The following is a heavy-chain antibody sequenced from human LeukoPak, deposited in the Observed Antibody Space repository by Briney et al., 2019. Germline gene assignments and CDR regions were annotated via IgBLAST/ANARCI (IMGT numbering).Heavy chain of an antibody. V-gene: IGHV3-48*01. Sequence: PGGSLRLSCVASGFTFSNYGMNWVRQAPGKGLEWVSYISSSTTTTYYADSVKGRFTISRDNTKNSLYLQMNSLRAEDTAAYYCAKVGKVGASDYWGQGTLVTVSS. CDR2: ISSSTTTT. CDR3: AKVGKVGASDY. D-gene: IGHD1-26*01. CDR1: GFTFSNYG. J-gene: IGHJ4*02.